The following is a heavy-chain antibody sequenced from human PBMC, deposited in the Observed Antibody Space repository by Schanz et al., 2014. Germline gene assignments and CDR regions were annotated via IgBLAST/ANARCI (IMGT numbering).Heavy chain of an antibody. Sequence: EVQLLESGGGLVQPGGSLRLSCAASGFTFSSYAMSWVRQAPGKGLEWLSVISASGGDTYYADSVKGRFTISRDNFKNTVYIQMNSLRAEDTAVYYCARGGPAYYFDDWGQGTLVTVSS. CDR2: ISASGGDT. CDR3: ARGGPAYYFDD. CDR1: GFTFSSYA. V-gene: IGHV3-23*01. J-gene: IGHJ4*02.